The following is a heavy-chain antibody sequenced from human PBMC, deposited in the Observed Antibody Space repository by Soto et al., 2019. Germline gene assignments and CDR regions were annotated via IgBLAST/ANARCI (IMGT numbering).Heavy chain of an antibody. Sequence: GGSLRLSCAASGFTFSSYATHWVRQAPGKGLEWVAVISYDGSNKYYADSVKGRFTISRDNSKNTLYLQMNSLRAEDTAVYYCARVVGATDAFDIWGQGTMVTVSS. CDR2: ISYDGSNK. D-gene: IGHD1-26*01. J-gene: IGHJ3*02. V-gene: IGHV3-30-3*01. CDR1: GFTFSSYA. CDR3: ARVVGATDAFDI.